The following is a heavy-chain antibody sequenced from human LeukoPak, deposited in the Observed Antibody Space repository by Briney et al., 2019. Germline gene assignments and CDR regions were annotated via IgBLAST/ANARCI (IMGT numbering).Heavy chain of an antibody. CDR2: IIPIFGTA. CDR1: GGTFSSYA. J-gene: IGHJ4*02. Sequence: SVKVSCKASGGTFSSYAISWVRQAPGQGLEWMGRIIPIFGTANYAQTFQGRVTITTNESTSTAYMELSSLRSEDTAVYYCARGSTGGADYYYDSSGYSIDYWGQGTLVTVSS. CDR3: ARGSTGGADYYYDSSGYSIDY. V-gene: IGHV1-69*05. D-gene: IGHD3-22*01.